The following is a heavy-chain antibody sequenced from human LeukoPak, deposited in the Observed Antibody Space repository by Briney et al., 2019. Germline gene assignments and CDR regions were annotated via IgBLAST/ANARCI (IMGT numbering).Heavy chain of an antibody. V-gene: IGHV1-69*04. CDR2: MIPIFGIA. CDR3: AREEVVVVAATVVHYFDS. J-gene: IGHJ4*02. CDR1: GGTFSSYA. D-gene: IGHD2-15*01. Sequence: SVKVSCKASGGTFSSYAISWVRQAPGQGLEWMGRMIPIFGIANYAQKFQGRVTLTADKSPSTAYIQLSSLRSEDTAVYYCAREEVVVVAATVVHYFDSWGQGTLVTVSS.